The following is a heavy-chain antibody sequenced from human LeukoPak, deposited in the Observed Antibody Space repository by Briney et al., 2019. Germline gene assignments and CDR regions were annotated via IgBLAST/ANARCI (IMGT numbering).Heavy chain of an antibody. D-gene: IGHD6-13*01. J-gene: IGHJ6*02. CDR1: GFTFSSYA. Sequence: GGSLRLSCAASGFTFSSYAMHWVRQAPGKGLEWVAVISYDGSNKYYADSVKGRFTISRDNSKNTLYLQMNSLRAEDTAVYYCAGGYSSSWYQPPLYYDGMDVWGQGTTVTVSS. CDR2: ISYDGSNK. CDR3: AGGYSSSWYQPPLYYDGMDV. V-gene: IGHV3-30-3*01.